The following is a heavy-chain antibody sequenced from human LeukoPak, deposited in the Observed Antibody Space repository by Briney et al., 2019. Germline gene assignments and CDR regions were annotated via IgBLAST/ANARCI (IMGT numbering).Heavy chain of an antibody. D-gene: IGHD3-22*01. CDR2: ISYDGSRK. CDR3: ARDWGGSSSGYYQYFDY. J-gene: IGHJ4*02. CDR1: GFTFSNYA. Sequence: GRSLRLSCAASGFTFSNYAMHWVRQAPGKGLEWVAVISYDGSRKKYADSVKGQFTISRDNSKNTLYLQMNNLRPEDTAVYYCARDWGGSSSGYYQYFDYWGQGTLVTVSS. V-gene: IGHV3-30*04.